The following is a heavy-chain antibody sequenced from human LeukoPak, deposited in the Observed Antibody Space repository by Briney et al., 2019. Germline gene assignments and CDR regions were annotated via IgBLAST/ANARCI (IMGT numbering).Heavy chain of an antibody. J-gene: IGHJ4*02. CDR2: IYTTGTT. CDR3: GRQGYTASYYFVDY. Sequence: PSETLSLTCSVSGGSINSYYWGWVRHPAGKGLEWIGRIYTTGTTNYTPSLRSRLTMSLDTSKNHFSLKFMSVTAADTAVYYCGRQGYTASYYFVDYWSQGTLVTVSS. CDR1: GGSINSYY. D-gene: IGHD1-26*01. V-gene: IGHV4-4*07.